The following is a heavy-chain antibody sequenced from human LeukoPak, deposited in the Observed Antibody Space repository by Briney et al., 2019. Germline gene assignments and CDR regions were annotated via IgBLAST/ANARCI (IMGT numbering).Heavy chain of an antibody. J-gene: IGHJ4*02. D-gene: IGHD1-1*01. CDR2: IGISSGNT. V-gene: IGHV3-11*06. CDR3: ARDHNYAFDN. Sequence: PGGSLRLSCAASGFPFSAYSMNWVRQAPGKGLEWISYIGISSGNTKYADSVKGRFTISGDNAKNSLYLRMNSLRVEDTAVYYCARDHNYAFDNWGQGTLVTVSS. CDR1: GFPFSAYS.